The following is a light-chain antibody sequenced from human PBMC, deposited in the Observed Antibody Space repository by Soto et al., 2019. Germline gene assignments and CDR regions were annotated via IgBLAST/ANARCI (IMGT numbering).Light chain of an antibody. CDR1: QSVSNS. Sequence: EIVLTQSPATLSLSPGARVPLSGRASQSVSNSLAWYQQKPGQPPRLLIYDVSNRATGIPARFSGSGSGTDFTLTITSLEPEDFAVYFCHQRYNWPRVTVGQGTRLEIK. CDR3: HQRYNWPRVT. V-gene: IGKV3-11*01. CDR2: DVS. J-gene: IGKJ5*01.